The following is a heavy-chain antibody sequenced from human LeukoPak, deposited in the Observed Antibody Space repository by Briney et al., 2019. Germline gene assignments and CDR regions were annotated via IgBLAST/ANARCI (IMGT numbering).Heavy chain of an antibody. D-gene: IGHD3-22*01. CDR1: GFTFSSYA. J-gene: IGHJ4*02. CDR3: ASPGDSSGYCY. V-gene: IGHV3-66*01. CDR2: IYVGGST. Sequence: PGGSLRLSCAASGFTFSSYAMSWVRQAPGKGLEWVSVIYVGGSTFYADSVKGRFTISRDNSKNTLYLQMNSLRAEDTAVYYCASPGDSSGYCYWGQGTLITVSS.